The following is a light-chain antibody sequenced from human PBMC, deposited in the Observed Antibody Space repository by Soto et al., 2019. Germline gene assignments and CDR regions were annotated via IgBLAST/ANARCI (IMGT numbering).Light chain of an antibody. Sequence: QSALTQPRSVSGSPGQSVTISCTGASSDVGHYDYVSWYQQHPGKAPKLMIYDVSKRPSGVPDRFSGSKSGNTASLTISGLQAEDEADYYCCSYAGNYLVVFGGGTKLTVL. CDR1: SSDVGHYDY. CDR3: CSYAGNYLVV. CDR2: DVS. V-gene: IGLV2-11*01. J-gene: IGLJ2*01.